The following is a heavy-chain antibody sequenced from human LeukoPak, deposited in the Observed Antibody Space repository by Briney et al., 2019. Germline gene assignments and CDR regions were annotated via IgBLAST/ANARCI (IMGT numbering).Heavy chain of an antibody. CDR1: GYTLTELS. V-gene: IGHV1-24*01. Sequence: ASVKVSCKVSGYTLTELSMHWVRQAPGKGLEWMGGFDPEDGETIYAQKFQGRVTMTEDTSTDTAYMELSSLRAEDTAVYYCAKDGNGDPTGDYYGMDVWGQGTTVTVSS. D-gene: IGHD4-17*01. J-gene: IGHJ6*02. CDR3: AKDGNGDPTGDYYGMDV. CDR2: FDPEDGET.